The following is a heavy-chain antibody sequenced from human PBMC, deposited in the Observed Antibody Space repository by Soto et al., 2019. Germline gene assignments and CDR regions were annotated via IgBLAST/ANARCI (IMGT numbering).Heavy chain of an antibody. V-gene: IGHV3-23*01. Sequence: EVQLLESGGGLVQPGGSLKLSCAVSGFTFSTYAMCWVRQAPGKGLEGVSGINDSGDRTYYPDSVKGRVTISRDHSKNPLDLKLNSLRAEATAVYYCARGEWTNRRPYLYSGMDVWCQGTRVTVSS. J-gene: IGHJ6*02. CDR1: GFTFSTYA. CDR3: ARGEWTNRRPYLYSGMDV. D-gene: IGHD3-3*01. CDR2: INDSGDRT.